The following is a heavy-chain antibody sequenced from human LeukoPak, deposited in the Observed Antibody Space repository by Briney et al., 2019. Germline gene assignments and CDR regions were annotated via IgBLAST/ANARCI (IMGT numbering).Heavy chain of an antibody. CDR2: INHSGST. D-gene: IGHD3-10*01. V-gene: IGHV4-4*02. CDR1: GGSISSSNW. CDR3: ASLRVWFGEFSWFDP. J-gene: IGHJ5*02. Sequence: SETLSLTCAVSGGSISSSNWWSWVRQSPGKGLEWIGEINHSGSTNYNPSLKSRVTISVDTSKNQFSLKLSSMTAADTAVYYCASLRVWFGEFSWFDPWGQGTLVTVSS.